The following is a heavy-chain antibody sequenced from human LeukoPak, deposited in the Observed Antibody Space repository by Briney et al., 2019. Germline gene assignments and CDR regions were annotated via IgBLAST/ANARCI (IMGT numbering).Heavy chain of an antibody. D-gene: IGHD3-22*01. CDR1: GFTVSSNY. V-gene: IGHV3-53*01. CDR3: ARGLHLPNYYDSSGFDY. Sequence: GGSLRLSCAASGFTVSSNYMSWVRQAPGKGLEWVSVIYSGGSTYYADSVKGRFTISRDNSKNTLYLQMNSLRAEDTAVYYCARGLHLPNYYDSSGFDYWGQGTLVTVSS. J-gene: IGHJ4*02. CDR2: IYSGGST.